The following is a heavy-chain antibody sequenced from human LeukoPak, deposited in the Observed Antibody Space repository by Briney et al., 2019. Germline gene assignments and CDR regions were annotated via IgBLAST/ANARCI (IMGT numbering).Heavy chain of an antibody. CDR2: IYHSGST. CDR1: GGSISSGGYS. CDR3: ARNGWDWYFDL. D-gene: IGHD1-26*01. Sequence: SQTLSLTCALSGGSISSGGYSWSWIRQPPGKGLERIGYIYHSGSTYYNPSLKSRVTISVDRSKNQFSLKLSSVTAADTAVYYCARNGWDWYFDLWGRGTLVTVSS. V-gene: IGHV4-30-2*01. J-gene: IGHJ2*01.